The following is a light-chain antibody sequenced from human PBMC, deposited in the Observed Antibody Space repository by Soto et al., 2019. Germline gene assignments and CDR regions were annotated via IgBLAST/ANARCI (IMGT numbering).Light chain of an antibody. J-gene: IGKJ1*01. V-gene: IGKV3-20*01. CDR1: PRVSSSQ. CDR3: QQYGTLPWT. Sequence: ELLLTQSAGTLSLSPGERSTSFGLGIPRVSSSQLAWYQQKPGQAPRLLIYGAYSRATGIPDRFSGSGSGTDFTLIISRLEPEDFAVYYCQQYGTLPWTFGQGTKVDIK. CDR2: GAY.